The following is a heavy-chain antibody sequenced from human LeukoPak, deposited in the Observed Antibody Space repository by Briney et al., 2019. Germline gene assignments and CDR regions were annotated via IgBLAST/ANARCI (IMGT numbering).Heavy chain of an antibody. V-gene: IGHV4-61*01. Sequence: SQTLSLTCTVSGGSISSGSYYWSWIRQPPGKGLEWIGYIYYSGSTNYNPSLKSRVTLSVDTSKNQFSLNLSSVTAADTAVYYCARDRGYGSSPRWYFDYWGQGTLVTVSS. CDR3: ARDRGYGSSPRWYFDY. D-gene: IGHD6-6*01. CDR2: IYYSGST. CDR1: GGSISSGSYY. J-gene: IGHJ4*02.